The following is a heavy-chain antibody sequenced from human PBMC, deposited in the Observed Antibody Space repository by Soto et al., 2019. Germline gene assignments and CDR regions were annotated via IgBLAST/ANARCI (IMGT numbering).Heavy chain of an antibody. D-gene: IGHD1-1*01. CDR3: ARDARRGGTTLFSGY. Sequence: QVQLVQSGAEVKKPGASVKVSCKASGYTFTSYGISWVRQAPGQGLEWMGWISAYNGNTNYAQKLQGRVTMTTDTSTSTAYMEPRSLRSDDTAVYYCARDARRGGTTLFSGYWGQGTLVTVSS. CDR1: GYTFTSYG. J-gene: IGHJ4*02. V-gene: IGHV1-18*01. CDR2: ISAYNGNT.